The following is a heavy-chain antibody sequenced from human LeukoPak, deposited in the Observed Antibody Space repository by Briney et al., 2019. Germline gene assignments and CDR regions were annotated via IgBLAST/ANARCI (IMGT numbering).Heavy chain of an antibody. CDR3: ASLVFSAGR. D-gene: IGHD2-2*01. V-gene: IGHV3-21*01. CDR1: GFTFSSYS. J-gene: IGHJ4*02. CDR2: ISSSSSYI. Sequence: GGSLRLSCAASGFTFSSYSMNWVRQAPGKGLEWVSSISSSSSYIYYAASVKGRFTISRDNAKNSLYLQMNSLRAEDTAVYYCASLVFSAGRWGQGTLVTVSS.